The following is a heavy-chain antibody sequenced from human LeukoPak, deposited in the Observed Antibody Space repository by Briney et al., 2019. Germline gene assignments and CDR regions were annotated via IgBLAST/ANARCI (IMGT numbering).Heavy chain of an antibody. CDR2: IYHSGST. V-gene: IGHV4-59*12. CDR1: GGSISSYY. Sequence: SETLSLTCTVSGGSISSYYWSWIRQPPGKGLEWIGYIYHSGSTNYNPSLKSRVTISVDTSKNQFSLKLSSVTAADTAVYYCSGFGELAYWGQGTLVTVSS. CDR3: SGFGELAY. D-gene: IGHD3-10*01. J-gene: IGHJ4*02.